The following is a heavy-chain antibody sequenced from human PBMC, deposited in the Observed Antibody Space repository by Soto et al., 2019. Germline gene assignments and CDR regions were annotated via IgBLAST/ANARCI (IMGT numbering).Heavy chain of an antibody. V-gene: IGHV4-30-4*01. CDR3: ARVAGVAYCGGDCYHFDY. J-gene: IGHJ4*02. CDR2: ISYRVDT. D-gene: IGHD2-21*02. Sequence: YYWSWIRQPPGKGLEWIGYISYRVDTYYSPSLKSRVTMSIDTSKNQFSLNVSSVTAADTAVYYCARVAGVAYCGGDCYHFDYWGQGTLVTVPQ. CDR1: YY.